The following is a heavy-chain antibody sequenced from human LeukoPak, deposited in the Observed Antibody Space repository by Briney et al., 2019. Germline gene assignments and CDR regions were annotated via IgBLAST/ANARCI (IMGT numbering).Heavy chain of an antibody. CDR2: ISGSGGST. CDR1: GFTFSDYY. V-gene: IGHV3-23*01. D-gene: IGHD3-10*01. J-gene: IGHJ4*02. CDR3: AKALGGSGSYRDY. Sequence: GGSLRLSCAASGFTFSDYYMSWVRQAPGKGLEWVSAISGSGGSTYYADSVKGRFTISRDNSKNTLYLQMNSLRAEDTAVYYCAKALGGSGSYRDYWGQGTLVTVSS.